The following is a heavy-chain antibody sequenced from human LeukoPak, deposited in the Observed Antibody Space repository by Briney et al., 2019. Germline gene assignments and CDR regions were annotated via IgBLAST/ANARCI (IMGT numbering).Heavy chain of an antibody. Sequence: ASVNVSCKASGYTFTSYYMHWVRQAPGQGLEWMGIINPSGGSTSYAQKFQGRVTMTRDTSTSTVHMELSSLRSEDTAVYYCARDERGYSGYDSSGYYGMDVWGQGTTVTVSS. V-gene: IGHV1-46*01. CDR1: GYTFTSYY. D-gene: IGHD5-12*01. J-gene: IGHJ6*02. CDR3: ARDERGYSGYDSSGYYGMDV. CDR2: INPSGGST.